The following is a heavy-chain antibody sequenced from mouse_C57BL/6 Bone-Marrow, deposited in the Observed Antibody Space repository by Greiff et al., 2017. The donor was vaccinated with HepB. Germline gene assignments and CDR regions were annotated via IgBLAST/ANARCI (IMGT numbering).Heavy chain of an antibody. CDR1: GYSITSGYY. CDR3: ARGDYYGSSFDY. Sequence: DVKLQESGPGLVKPSQSLSLTCSVTGYSITSGYYWNWIRQFPANKLEWMGYISYDGSNNYNPSLKNRISITRDTSKNQFFLKLNSVTTEDTATYYCARGDYYGSSFDYWGQGTTLTVSS. D-gene: IGHD1-1*01. CDR2: ISYDGSN. V-gene: IGHV3-6*01. J-gene: IGHJ2*01.